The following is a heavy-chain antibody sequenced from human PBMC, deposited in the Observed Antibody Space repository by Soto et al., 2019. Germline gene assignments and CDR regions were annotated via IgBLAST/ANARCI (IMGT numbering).Heavy chain of an antibody. Sequence: SETLSLTCTVSGDSMSGFYWSWIRQTPGKGLEWIGYINYVGRTSYYSPSLQSRVTISLDSSKNQFSLILSSVTAADMAVYFCARFRRNYFDYWGQGTQVTVSS. J-gene: IGHJ4*02. CDR1: GDSMSGFY. V-gene: IGHV4-59*01. CDR2: INYVGRTS. CDR3: ARFRRNYFDY. D-gene: IGHD3-10*01.